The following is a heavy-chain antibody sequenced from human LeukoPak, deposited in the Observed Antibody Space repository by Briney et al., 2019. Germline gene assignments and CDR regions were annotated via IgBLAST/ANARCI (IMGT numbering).Heavy chain of an antibody. CDR2: INPNSGGT. D-gene: IGHD3-3*01. V-gene: IGHV1-2*02. Sequence: ASVKVSCKASGYTFTAYYMYWVRQAPGQGLEWMGWINPNSGGTNYAQNFQGRVTMTSDASITTAYMELSSLRSDDTAVYYCARDKTIWSGYGIDYWGQGTLVTVSS. CDR3: ARDKTIWSGYGIDY. CDR1: GYTFTAYY. J-gene: IGHJ4*02.